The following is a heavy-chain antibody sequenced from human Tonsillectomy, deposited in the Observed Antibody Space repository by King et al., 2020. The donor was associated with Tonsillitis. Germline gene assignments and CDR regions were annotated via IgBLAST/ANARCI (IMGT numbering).Heavy chain of an antibody. D-gene: IGHD5-12*01. CDR2: INPSGCST. CDR1: GYTFTSYY. CDR3: ASSGGYEVCPDY. V-gene: IGHV1-46*01. J-gene: IGHJ4*02. Sequence: VQLVESGAEVKKPGASVKVSCKASGYTFTSYYMHWVRQAPGQGLEWMGIINPSGCSTSYAQKFQGRVTMTRDTSTSTVYMELSSLRSEDTAVYYCASSGGYEVCPDYWGQGTLVTVSS.